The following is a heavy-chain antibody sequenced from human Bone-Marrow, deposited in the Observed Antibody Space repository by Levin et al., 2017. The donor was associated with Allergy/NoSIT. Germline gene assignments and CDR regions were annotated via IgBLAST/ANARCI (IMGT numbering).Heavy chain of an antibody. J-gene: IGHJ4*02. CDR2: MSPDGSSL. D-gene: IGHD3-16*01. Sequence: GESLKISCAASGFPFSNYWMHWVRQAPGQGLVWVSRMSPDGSSLSHADSVKGRFTISRVNAKNTLSLQMDGLRVEDTAVYYCARQLGIGFDHWGQGILVTVSS. CDR1: GFPFSNYW. CDR3: ARQLGIGFDH. V-gene: IGHV3-74*01.